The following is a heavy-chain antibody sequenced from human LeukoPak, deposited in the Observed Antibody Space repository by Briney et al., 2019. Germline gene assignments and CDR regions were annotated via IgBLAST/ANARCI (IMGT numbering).Heavy chain of an antibody. V-gene: IGHV4-30-2*01. CDR2: IYHSGST. J-gene: IGHJ2*01. CDR3: ARQGQLELRRYFDL. CDR1: GGSISSGGYY. Sequence: SETLSLTCTVSGGSISSGGYYWSWIRQPPGKGLEWIGYIYHSGSTYYNPSLKSRVTISVDTSKNQFSLKLSSVTAADTAVYYCARQGQLELRRYFDLWGRGTLVTVTS. D-gene: IGHD1-7*01.